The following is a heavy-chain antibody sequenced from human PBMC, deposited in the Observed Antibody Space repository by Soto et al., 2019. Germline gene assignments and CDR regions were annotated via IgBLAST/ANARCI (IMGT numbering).Heavy chain of an antibody. J-gene: IGHJ5*02. D-gene: IGHD3-22*01. CDR3: ARIAIYDSRGYWSWFEP. CDR1: GYTFTSYY. V-gene: IGHV1-46*01. CDR2: INPSGGST. Sequence: ASVKVSCKACGYTFTSYYMHWVRQAPGQGLEWMGIINPSGGSTSYAQKFQGRVTMTRDTSTSTVYMELSSLRSEDTAVYYCARIAIYDSRGYWSWFEPWGQGTLVTVS.